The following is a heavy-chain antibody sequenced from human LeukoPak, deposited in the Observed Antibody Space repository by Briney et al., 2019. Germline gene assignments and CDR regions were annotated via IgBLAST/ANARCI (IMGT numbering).Heavy chain of an antibody. CDR1: GGSFTAYN. Sequence: SETLSLTCAVSGGSFTAYNRSWVRQPPGKGLEWIGEINHSGSTNYNPSLKSRVTISVDTSKNQFSLKLSSVTAADTAVYYCATSSGAELSHRGCWFDPWGQGTLVTVSS. J-gene: IGHJ5*02. V-gene: IGHV4-34*01. D-gene: IGHD2-21*01. CDR2: INHSGST. CDR3: ATSSGAELSHRGCWFDP.